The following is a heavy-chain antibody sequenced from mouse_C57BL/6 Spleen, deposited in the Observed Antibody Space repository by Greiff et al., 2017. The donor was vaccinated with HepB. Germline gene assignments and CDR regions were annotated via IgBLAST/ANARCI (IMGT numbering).Heavy chain of an antibody. CDR2: IDPETGGT. V-gene: IGHV1-15*01. D-gene: IGHD1-1*01. CDR1: GYTFTDYE. J-gene: IGHJ3*01. CDR3: TRDGRLFAY. Sequence: LQESGAELVRPGASVTLSCKASGYTFTDYEMHWVKQTPVHGLEWIGAIDPETGGTAYNQKFKGKAILTADKSSSTAYMELRSLTSEDSAVYYCTRDGRLFAYWGQGTLVTVSA.